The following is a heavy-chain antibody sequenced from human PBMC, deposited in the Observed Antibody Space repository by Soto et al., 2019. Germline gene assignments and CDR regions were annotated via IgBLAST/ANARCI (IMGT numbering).Heavy chain of an antibody. CDR1: GGTFSSYA. Sequence: ASVKVSCKASGGTFSSYAISWVRQAPGQGLEWMGGIIPIFGTANYAQKFQGRVTITADESTSTAYMGLSSLRSEDTAVCYCASAPVYSSGWSLTFDYRGQGTLVTVSS. CDR2: IIPIFGTA. J-gene: IGHJ4*02. D-gene: IGHD6-19*01. CDR3: ASAPVYSSGWSLTFDY. V-gene: IGHV1-69*13.